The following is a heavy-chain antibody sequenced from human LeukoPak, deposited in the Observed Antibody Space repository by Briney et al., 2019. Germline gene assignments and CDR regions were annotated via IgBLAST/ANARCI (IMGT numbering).Heavy chain of an antibody. CDR3: ARVTGGYTSY. J-gene: IGHJ4*02. D-gene: IGHD3-16*02. Sequence: SETLSLTCTVSGGSISSGDYYWSWIRQPPGQGLEWIGYIYYSGSTYYNPSLKSRVTISVDTSKNQFSLTLSSVTAAETAVYYCARVTGGYTSYWGQGTLVTVSS. CDR2: IYYSGST. CDR1: GGSISSGDYY. V-gene: IGHV4-30-4*01.